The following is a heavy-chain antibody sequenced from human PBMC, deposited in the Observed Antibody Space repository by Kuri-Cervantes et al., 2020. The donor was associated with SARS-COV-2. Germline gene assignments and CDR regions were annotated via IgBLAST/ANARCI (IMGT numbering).Heavy chain of an antibody. CDR1: GYTFTGYY. V-gene: IGHV1-2*02. D-gene: IGHD2-2*01. Sequence: SVKVSCKASGYTFTGYYMYGVRQAPGQGLEWMGWINPNSGGTNYAQKFQGRVTMTRDTYTSTVYMELSSLRSEDTAVYYCARDGRYCSSTSCYEDVFGYYYYYYGMDVWGQGTTVTVSS. CDR3: ARDGRYCSSTSCYEDVFGYYYYYYGMDV. CDR2: INPNSGGT. J-gene: IGHJ6*02.